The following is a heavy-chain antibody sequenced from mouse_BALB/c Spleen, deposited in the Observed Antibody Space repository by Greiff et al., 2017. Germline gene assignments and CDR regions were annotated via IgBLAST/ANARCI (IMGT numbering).Heavy chain of an antibody. V-gene: IGHV1S81*02. J-gene: IGHJ4*01. D-gene: IGHD3-3*01. CDR2: INPSNGGT. Sequence: QVQLKQPGAELVKPGASVKLSCKASGYTFTSYYMYWVKQRPGQGLEWIGGINPSNGGTNFNEKFKSKATLTVDKSSSTAYMQLSSLTSEDSAVYYCTRGWDYAMDYWGQGTSVTVSS. CDR1: GYTFTSYY. CDR3: TRGWDYAMDY.